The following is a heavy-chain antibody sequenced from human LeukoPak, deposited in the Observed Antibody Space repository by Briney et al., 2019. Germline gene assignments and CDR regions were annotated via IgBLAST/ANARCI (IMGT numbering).Heavy chain of an antibody. CDR3: ARGRATIFGVVISYYAFDI. CDR2: INHSGST. V-gene: IGHV4-34*01. J-gene: IGHJ3*02. CDR1: GFTFSDYY. Sequence: PGGSLRLSCAASGFTFSDYYMSWIRQAPGKGLEWIGEINHSGSTNYNPSLKSRVTISVDTSKNQFSLKLSSVTAADTAVYYCARGRATIFGVVISYYAFDIWGQGTMVTVSS. D-gene: IGHD3-3*01.